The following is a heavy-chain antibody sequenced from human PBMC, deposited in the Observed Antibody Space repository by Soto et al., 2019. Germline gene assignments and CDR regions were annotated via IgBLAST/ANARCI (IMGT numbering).Heavy chain of an antibody. Sequence: SETLSLTCAVYGGSFSGFYWSWIRQSPGKGLEWIGGINDSGSTNYNPSLKSRVTISVDTSKNQFSLKLSSVTAADTAVYYCTRGAGRGAWGQGTLVTVSS. J-gene: IGHJ5*02. CDR2: INDSGST. CDR1: GGSFSGFY. CDR3: TRGAGRGA. D-gene: IGHD5-12*01. V-gene: IGHV4-34*01.